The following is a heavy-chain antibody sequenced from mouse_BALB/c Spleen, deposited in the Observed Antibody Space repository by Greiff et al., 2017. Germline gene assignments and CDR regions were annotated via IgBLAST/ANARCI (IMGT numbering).Heavy chain of an antibody. CDR1: GFTFSDYG. V-gene: IGHV5-15*02. CDR3: ARAITTATKYFDV. D-gene: IGHD1-2*01. J-gene: IGHJ1*01. CDR2: ISNLAYSI. Sequence: EVKLMESGGGLVQPGGSRKLSCAASGFTFSDYGMAWVRQAPGKGPEWVAFISNLAYSIYYADTVTGRFTISRENAKNTLYLEMSSLRSEDTAMYYCARAITTATKYFDVWGAGTTVTVSS.